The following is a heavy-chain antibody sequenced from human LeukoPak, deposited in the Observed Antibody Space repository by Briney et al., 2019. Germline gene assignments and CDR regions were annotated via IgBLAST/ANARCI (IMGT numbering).Heavy chain of an antibody. J-gene: IGHJ4*02. CDR2: IIPILGIA. D-gene: IGHD1-26*01. CDR3: ARDSRISGSYLAYY. CDR1: GGTFSSYA. V-gene: IGHV1-69*04. Sequence: ASVKVSCKASGGTFSSYAISWVRQAPGQGLEWMGRIIPILGIANYAQKFQGRVTITADKSTSTAYMELSSLRSEDTAVYYCARDSRISGSYLAYYWGQGTLVTVSS.